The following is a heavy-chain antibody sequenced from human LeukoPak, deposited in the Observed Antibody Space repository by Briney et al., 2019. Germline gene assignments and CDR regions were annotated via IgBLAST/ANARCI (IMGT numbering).Heavy chain of an antibody. J-gene: IGHJ6*02. Sequence: GASVKVSCKASGYTFTSYGISWVRQAPGQGLEWMGWISAYNGNTNYAQKLQGRVTMTTNTSTSTAYMELRSLRSDDTAVYYCARYCSGGSCYPHYYYGMDVWGQGTTVTVSS. CDR1: GYTFTSYG. V-gene: IGHV1-18*01. CDR3: ARYCSGGSCYPHYYYGMDV. D-gene: IGHD2-15*01. CDR2: ISAYNGNT.